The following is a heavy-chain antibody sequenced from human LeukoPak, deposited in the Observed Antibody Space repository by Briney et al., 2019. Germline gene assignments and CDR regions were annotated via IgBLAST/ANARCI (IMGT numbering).Heavy chain of an antibody. CDR3: ARGGTSGYSSTRHFWGGNYYFDY. CDR2: INQDGSEK. J-gene: IGHJ4*02. Sequence: GGSLRLSCTASGFTFGDYVMSWVRQAPGQGLEWVANINQDGSEKYYLDSAKGRFTISRDNARNSLYLQVNSLRAEDTAVYYCARGGTSGYSSTRHFWGGNYYFDYWGQGSLVTVSS. CDR1: GFTFGDYV. D-gene: IGHD2-2*01. V-gene: IGHV3-7*01.